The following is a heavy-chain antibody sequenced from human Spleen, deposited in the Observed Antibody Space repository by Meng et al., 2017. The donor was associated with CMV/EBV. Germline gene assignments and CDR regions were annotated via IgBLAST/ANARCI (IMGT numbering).Heavy chain of an antibody. Sequence: YTFSNYGISWVRQAAEKGLEWMGWISAYNGDTNYAQKLQGRVTMTTDTSTSTAYMELRSLRSDDTAVYFCARVGASTIMVIPTANFDYWGQGTLVTVSS. J-gene: IGHJ4*02. CDR1: YTFSNYG. V-gene: IGHV1-18*01. CDR3: ARVGASTIMVIPTANFDY. D-gene: IGHD3-16*01. CDR2: ISAYNGDT.